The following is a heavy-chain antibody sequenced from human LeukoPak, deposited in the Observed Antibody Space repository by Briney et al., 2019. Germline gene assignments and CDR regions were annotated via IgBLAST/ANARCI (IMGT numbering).Heavy chain of an antibody. V-gene: IGHV3-30*02. J-gene: IGHJ3*02. CDR2: IRYDGSKK. CDR3: AKGPLWFGELYDAFDI. D-gene: IGHD3-10*01. Sequence: GGSLRLSCAASGFTFSSYGLHWVRQAPGKGLEWVAFIRYDGSKKYYGDSVKGRFTISRDNSKNTLNLQMNSLRAEDTALYYCAKGPLWFGELYDAFDIWGQGTVVTVSS. CDR1: GFTFSSYG.